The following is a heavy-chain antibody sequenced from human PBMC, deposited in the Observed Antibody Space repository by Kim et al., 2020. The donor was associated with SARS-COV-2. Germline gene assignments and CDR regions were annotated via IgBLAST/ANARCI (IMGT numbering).Heavy chain of an antibody. J-gene: IGHJ4*02. V-gene: IGHV1-24*01. CDR3: ATGEQQLVRAFWY. Sequence: YAQKVQGRVSMTEDTSTDTAYMELSSLRSEDTAVYYCATGEQQLVRAFWYWGQGALVTVSS. D-gene: IGHD6-13*01.